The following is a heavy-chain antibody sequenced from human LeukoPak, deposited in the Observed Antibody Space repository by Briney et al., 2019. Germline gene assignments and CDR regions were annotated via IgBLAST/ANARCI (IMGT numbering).Heavy chain of an antibody. D-gene: IGHD4/OR15-4a*01. CDR1: GFTLSSYW. CDR3: ARANNFDY. J-gene: IGHJ4*02. V-gene: IGHV3-74*01. CDR2: INFDGSST. Sequence: GGSLRLSCAASGFTLSSYWMHWVRQVPGKGLVWVSRINFDGSSTNYADSVKGRFTISRDNAKNTLYLQMNSLRAEDTAVYSRARANNFDYWGQGTLVTVSS.